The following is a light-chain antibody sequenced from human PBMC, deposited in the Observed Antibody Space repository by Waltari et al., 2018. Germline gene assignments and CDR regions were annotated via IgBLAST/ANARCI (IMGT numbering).Light chain of an antibody. CDR2: RSY. Sequence: QSVLTQSPSASGTPGQRVTISCSGSSSNIGANYVYWYQQFPGTALRLLIYRSYQRPSGVPDRFSGSKSGTSASLAISGLRSEDEADYYCATWDDSLNAWVFGGGTRLTAL. CDR1: SSNIGANY. CDR3: ATWDDSLNAWV. J-gene: IGLJ3*02. V-gene: IGLV1-47*01.